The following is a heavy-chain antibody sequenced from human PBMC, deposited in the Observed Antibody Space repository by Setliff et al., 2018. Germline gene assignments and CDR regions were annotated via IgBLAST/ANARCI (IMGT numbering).Heavy chain of an antibody. CDR1: GGTFSSYA. CDR3: ARDSRGLVPAAIEGSYYYYGMDV. D-gene: IGHD2-2*02. J-gene: IGHJ6*02. V-gene: IGHV1-69*13. CDR2: IIPIFGTA. Sequence: SVKVSCKASGGTFSSYAISWVRQAPGQGLEWMGGIIPIFGTANYAQKFQGRVTITADESTSTAYMDLSSLRSEDTAVYYCARDSRGLVPAAIEGSYYYYGMDVWGQGTTVTVSS.